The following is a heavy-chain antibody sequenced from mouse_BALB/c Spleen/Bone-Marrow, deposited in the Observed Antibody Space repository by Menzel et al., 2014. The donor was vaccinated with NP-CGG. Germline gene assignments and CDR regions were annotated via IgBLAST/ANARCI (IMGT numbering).Heavy chain of an antibody. D-gene: IGHD2-14*01. V-gene: IGHV1-61*01. CDR3: ARGGYDGAWFTY. J-gene: IGHJ3*01. CDR2: IHPSDSET. Sequence: QVQLQQSGAELVRPGASVKLSCKASGYSFTSYWMNWVKQRPGQGLEWIGMIHPSDSETRLNQKFKDKATLTADKSSSTAYMQLSSLTSEDSAVYFCARGGYDGAWFTYWGQGTLVTVSA. CDR1: GYSFTSYW.